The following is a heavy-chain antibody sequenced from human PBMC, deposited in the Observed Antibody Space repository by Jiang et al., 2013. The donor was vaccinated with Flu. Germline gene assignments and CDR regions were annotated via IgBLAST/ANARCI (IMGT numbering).Heavy chain of an antibody. Sequence: GAEVKKPGASVKVSCKTSGYTFTGYDVHWVRQAPGQGLEWMGWISAASGNTRYSQKFQGRVTLTRDTSASTAYMELSSLTSEDTAVYYCARDDGSGWVNEHFHHWGQGTLVTVSS. CDR3: ARDDGSGWVNEHFHH. D-gene: IGHD6-19*01. CDR1: GYTFTGYD. V-gene: IGHV1-3*01. J-gene: IGHJ1*01. CDR2: ISAASGNT.